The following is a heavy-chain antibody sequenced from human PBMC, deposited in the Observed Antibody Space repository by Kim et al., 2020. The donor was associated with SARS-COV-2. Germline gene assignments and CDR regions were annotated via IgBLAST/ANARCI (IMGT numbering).Heavy chain of an antibody. CDR3: ARIGAWFGETDSGFDY. V-gene: IGHV3-7*03. J-gene: IGHJ4*02. Sequence: GGSLRLSCAASAFTFSSYWMSWVRQAPGKGPEWVANIKKDGSEKYYVDSVKGRFTISRDNAQNSLYLQMNSLRAEDTAVYYCARIGAWFGETDSGFDYWGQGTLVTVSS. CDR2: IKKDGSEK. CDR1: AFTFSSYW. D-gene: IGHD3-10*01.